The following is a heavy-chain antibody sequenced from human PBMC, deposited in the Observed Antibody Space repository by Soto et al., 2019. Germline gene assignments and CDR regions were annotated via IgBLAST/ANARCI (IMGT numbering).Heavy chain of an antibody. V-gene: IGHV3-74*01. Sequence: EVRLVESGGGLVQPGGSLRLSCAASGFTFSSYWMHWVRQAPGKGLVWVSSINNDGSGTHYADSVKGRFTISRNNAKNTLAPPTNRLAAEDTAVYCRARGPVAVDYGMDVWGQGTTVTVSS. CDR1: GFTFSSYW. CDR3: ARGPVAVDYGMDV. D-gene: IGHD2-15*01. J-gene: IGHJ6*02. CDR2: INNDGSGT.